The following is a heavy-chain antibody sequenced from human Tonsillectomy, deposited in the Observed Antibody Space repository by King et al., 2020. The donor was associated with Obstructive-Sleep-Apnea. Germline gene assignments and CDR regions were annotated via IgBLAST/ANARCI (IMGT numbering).Heavy chain of an antibody. V-gene: IGHV3-23*04. CDR2: IGGSGSST. Sequence: VQLVESGGGLVQPGGSLRLSCAASGFTFSSYAISWVRQAPGEGLVWVSAIGGSGSSTYYADSLKGRLTISRDNSKNTLYLQMNSLRAEDTALYYCAKEQSTVGGNGAFDIWGQGTMVTVSS. CDR1: GFTFSSYA. CDR3: AKEQSTVGGNGAFDI. J-gene: IGHJ3*02. D-gene: IGHD6-19*01.